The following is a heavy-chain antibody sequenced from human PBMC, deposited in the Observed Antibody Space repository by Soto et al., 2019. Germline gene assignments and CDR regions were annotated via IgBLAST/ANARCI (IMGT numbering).Heavy chain of an antibody. CDR1: GFTFSSYW. V-gene: IGHV3-7*01. CDR3: ARDGYSSGWFLNDY. Sequence: GGSLRLSCAASGFTFSSYWMSWVRQAPGKGLEWVANIKQDGSEKYYVGSVKGRFTISRDNAKNSLYLQMNSLRAEDTAVYYCARDGYSSGWFLNDYWGQGTLVTVSS. J-gene: IGHJ4*02. D-gene: IGHD6-19*01. CDR2: IKQDGSEK.